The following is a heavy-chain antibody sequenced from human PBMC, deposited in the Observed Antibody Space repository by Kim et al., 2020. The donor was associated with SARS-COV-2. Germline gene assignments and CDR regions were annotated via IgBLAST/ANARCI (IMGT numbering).Heavy chain of an antibody. D-gene: IGHD3-10*01. V-gene: IGHV3-48*03. CDR2: ISNSGSTI. CDR3: ARERFGEFGYCYYGMDV. Sequence: GGSLRLFCAASGFTFSSYEMNWVRQAPGKGLEWVSYISNSGSTIYYADSVKGRFTISRDNAKNSLYLQMNSLRAEDTAVYYCARERFGEFGYCYYGMDVWGQGTAVTVSS. J-gene: IGHJ6*02. CDR1: GFTFSSYE.